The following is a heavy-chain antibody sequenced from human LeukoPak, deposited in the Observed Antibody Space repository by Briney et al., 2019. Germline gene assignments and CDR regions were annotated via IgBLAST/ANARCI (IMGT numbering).Heavy chain of an antibody. D-gene: IGHD2-2*01. V-gene: IGHV4-39*07. CDR2: INHSGST. J-gene: IGHJ5*02. Sequence: SETLSLTCTVSGGSISSSSYYWGWIRQPPGKGLEWIGEINHSGSTYYNPSLKSRVTISVDTSKNQFSLKLSSVTAADTAVYYCARDPLLCSSTSCRYNWFDPWGQGTLVTVSS. CDR1: GGSISSSSYY. CDR3: ARDPLLCSSTSCRYNWFDP.